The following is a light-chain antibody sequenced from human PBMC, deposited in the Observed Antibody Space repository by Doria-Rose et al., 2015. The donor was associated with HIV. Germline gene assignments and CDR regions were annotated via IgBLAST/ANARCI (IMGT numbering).Light chain of an antibody. J-gene: IGKJ1*01. CDR3: HQYGTSWT. CDR1: QSFGSTY. CDR2: DGS. V-gene: IGKV3-20*01. Sequence: DIVMTQSPGTLSLSPGERATLSCRASQSFGSTYLAWYQQKPGQAPSLLIYDGSTRATDIPDRFSASGSGTDFTLTINRLEPEDFALYYCHQYGTSWTFGQGTKVEI.